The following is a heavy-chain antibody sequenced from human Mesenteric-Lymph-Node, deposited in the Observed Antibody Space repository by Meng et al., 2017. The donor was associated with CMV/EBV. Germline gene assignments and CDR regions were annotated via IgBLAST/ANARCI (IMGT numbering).Heavy chain of an antibody. Sequence: GESLKISCAASGFTFSSYAMHWVRQAPGKGLEWVGWINPNSGDTTYAQNFQGRVTMTRDTYISAAYMELSSLRSDDTAVYFCARDLYLVVPAALERSLGQYYYYGLDVWGHGTTVTVSS. V-gene: IGHV1-2*02. D-gene: IGHD2-2*01. CDR1: GFTFSSYA. CDR3: ARDLYLVVPAALERSLGQYYYYGLDV. J-gene: IGHJ6*02. CDR2: INPNSGDT.